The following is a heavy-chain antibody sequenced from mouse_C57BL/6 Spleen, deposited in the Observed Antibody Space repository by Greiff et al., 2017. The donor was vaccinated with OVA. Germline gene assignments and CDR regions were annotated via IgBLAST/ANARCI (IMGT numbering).Heavy chain of an antibody. J-gene: IGHJ2*01. Sequence: EVQLVESGGGLVKPGGSLKLSCAASGFTFSSYAMSWVRQTPEKRLEWVATISDGGSYTYYPDNVKGRFTISRDNAKNNLYLQMSHLKSEDTAMYYCARVYYDYDGVDYWGQGTTLTVSS. CDR3: ARVYYDYDGVDY. D-gene: IGHD2-4*01. CDR1: GFTFSSYA. CDR2: ISDGGSYT. V-gene: IGHV5-4*01.